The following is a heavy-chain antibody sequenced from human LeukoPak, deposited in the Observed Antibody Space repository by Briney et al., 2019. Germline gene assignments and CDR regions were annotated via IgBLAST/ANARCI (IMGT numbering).Heavy chain of an antibody. V-gene: IGHV3-33*08. D-gene: IGHD4-23*01. CDR1: GFTFSSYG. CDR3: AREPYGGYWYFDL. CDR2: IWYDGSNK. J-gene: IGHJ2*01. Sequence: PGRSLRLSCAASGFTFSSYGMHWVRQAPGKGLEWVAVIWYDGSNKYYADSVKGRFTISRDNSKNTLYLQMNSLRAEDTAVYYCAREPYGGYWYFDLWGRGTLVTVSS.